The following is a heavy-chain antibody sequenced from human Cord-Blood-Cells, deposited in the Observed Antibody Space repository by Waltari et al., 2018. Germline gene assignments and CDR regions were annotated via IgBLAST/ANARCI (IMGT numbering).Heavy chain of an antibody. CDR3: ANLEGYSGYDFDY. J-gene: IGHJ4*02. Sequence: EVQLLESGGGLVQPGGSLRLSCAASGFTFSSYAMSWVRQAPGKGLEWVSAISGSGGSTYYADAVKGRFTIPRDNSKNTLYLQMNSLRAEDTAVYYCANLEGYSGYDFDYWGQGTLVTVSS. V-gene: IGHV3-23*01. CDR1: GFTFSSYA. D-gene: IGHD5-12*01. CDR2: ISGSGGST.